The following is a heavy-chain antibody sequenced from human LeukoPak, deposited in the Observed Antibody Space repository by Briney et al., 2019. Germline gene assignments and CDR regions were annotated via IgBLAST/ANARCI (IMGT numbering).Heavy chain of an antibody. J-gene: IGHJ4*01. CDR3: ARELPREVALDY. Sequence: PGGSLRLSCVASEFNFFSYGMQWVRQAAGKGLVWVSRIFTDGSTTSYADSVKGRFTISRDNAKNTLYLQMNSLRAEDTAVYYCARELPREVALDYWGQGTLVTVS. V-gene: IGHV3-74*01. CDR2: IFTDGSTT. CDR1: EFNFFSYG. D-gene: IGHD1-26*01.